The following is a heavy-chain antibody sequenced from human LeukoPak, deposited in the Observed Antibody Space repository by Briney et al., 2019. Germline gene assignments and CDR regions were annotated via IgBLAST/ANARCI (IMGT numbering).Heavy chain of an antibody. V-gene: IGHV3-11*06. J-gene: IGHJ2*01. CDR3: ARDSSGGSFDL. CDR2: ITSSSSYT. D-gene: IGHD6-19*01. Sequence: GGSLRLSCAASGFSFSDHYMSWIRQAPGKGLEWVSHITSSSSYTNSADSVKGRFTISRDNGKNSLYLQMNSLRAEDTAVYYCARDSSGGSFDLWGRGTLVTVSS. CDR1: GFSFSDHY.